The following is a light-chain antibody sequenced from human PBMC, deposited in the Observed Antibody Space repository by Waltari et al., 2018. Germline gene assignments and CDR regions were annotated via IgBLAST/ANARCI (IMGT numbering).Light chain of an antibody. CDR1: SGHSSNI. Sequence: QLVLTQSPSASASLGASVKLTCTLSSGHSSNIIAWLQQQPEKGPRSLMKVNSDGRHSKGDLITDRFSCSSSGAERYLTIASLQSEDEADYYCQTGGHGTWVFGGGTKLTVL. J-gene: IGLJ3*02. V-gene: IGLV4-69*01. CDR2: VNSDGRH. CDR3: QTGGHGTWV.